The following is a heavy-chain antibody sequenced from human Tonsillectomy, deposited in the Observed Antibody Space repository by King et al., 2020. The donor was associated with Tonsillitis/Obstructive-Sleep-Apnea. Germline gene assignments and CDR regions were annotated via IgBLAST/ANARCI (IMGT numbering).Heavy chain of an antibody. CDR3: ASLLKYPVASSYFDY. Sequence: VQLVESGAEVKKPGSSVKVSCKASGGPFSSYAISWVRQAPGQGLEWMGGIIPIFGTANYAQQYQGRVTITADESTSTASMELGSVRSEDTAVYYCASLLKYPVASSYFDYWGQGTLVTVSS. CDR2: IIPIFGTA. D-gene: IGHD6-19*01. CDR1: GGPFSSYA. V-gene: IGHV1-69*01. J-gene: IGHJ4*02.